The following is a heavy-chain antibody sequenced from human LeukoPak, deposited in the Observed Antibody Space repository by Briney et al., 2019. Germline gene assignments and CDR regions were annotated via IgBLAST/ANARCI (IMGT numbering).Heavy chain of an antibody. CDR2: NTGSGGFT. V-gene: IGHV3-23*01. CDR3: AKGTAYDILTGYTDY. D-gene: IGHD3-9*01. Sequence: GGSLRLSCAASGFTFSNHAMTWVRQAPGKGLEWVSGNTGSGGFTYYADSVKGRFTISRDNSKSTLDLQMNSLRAEDTAVYYCAKGTAYDILTGYTDYWGQGTLVTVSS. CDR1: GFTFSNHA. J-gene: IGHJ4*02.